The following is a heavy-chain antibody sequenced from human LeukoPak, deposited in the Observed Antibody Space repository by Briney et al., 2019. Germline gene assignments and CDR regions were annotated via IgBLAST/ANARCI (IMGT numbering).Heavy chain of an antibody. J-gene: IGHJ4*02. D-gene: IGHD3-22*01. Sequence: SSETLSLTCTVSGGSVSSGSYYWSWIRQPPGKGLEWIGYIYYSGSTNYNPSLKSRVTMSVDMSKNQISLKLFSVTAADTAVYYCVREGYDSSGYYLDSWGQGTLVTVSS. CDR1: GGSVSSGSYY. V-gene: IGHV4-61*01. CDR2: IYYSGST. CDR3: VREGYDSSGYYLDS.